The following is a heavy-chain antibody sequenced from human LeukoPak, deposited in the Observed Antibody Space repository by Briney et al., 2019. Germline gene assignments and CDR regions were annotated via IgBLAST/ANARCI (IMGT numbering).Heavy chain of an antibody. V-gene: IGHV3-48*03. Sequence: GGSLRLSCAASGFTFSSYEMNWVRQAPGKGLEWVSHISGSGENIYYADSVKGRFTISRDNNKNLLYLQMNSLRAEDTAVYYCARDWATTWYGEYFDHWGQGTLVTVSS. D-gene: IGHD3-10*01. CDR1: GFTFSSYE. J-gene: IGHJ4*02. CDR2: ISGSGENI. CDR3: ARDWATTWYGEYFDH.